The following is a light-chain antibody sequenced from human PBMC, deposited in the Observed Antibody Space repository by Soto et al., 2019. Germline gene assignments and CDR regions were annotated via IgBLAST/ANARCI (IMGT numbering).Light chain of an antibody. J-gene: IGKJ2*01. CDR1: QSISSF. Sequence: EIVLTQSPATLSLSPGERATLSCRASQSISSFLAWYQQKPGQAPRLLIYDSSNRATGIPARFSGSGSGTDFTLTISSLEPDDFAVYYCQQRSNGPAYTFGQGTKLEIK. CDR3: QQRSNGPAYT. CDR2: DSS. V-gene: IGKV3-11*01.